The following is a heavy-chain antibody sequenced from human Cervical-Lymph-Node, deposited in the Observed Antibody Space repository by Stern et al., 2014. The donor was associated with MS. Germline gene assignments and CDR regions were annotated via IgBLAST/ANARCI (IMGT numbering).Heavy chain of an antibody. J-gene: IGHJ4*02. CDR2: MNHNSGNT. CDR1: GYTFTSYD. Sequence: QVQLVQSGAEVKKPGASVKVSCKASGYTFTSYDINWVRQATGQGLEWMGWMNHNSGNTGYAQKFQGRVTMTRNTSISTAYMELSSLRSEATAVYYCARVLNFGGATGYWGQGTLVTVSS. D-gene: IGHD3-16*01. V-gene: IGHV1-8*01. CDR3: ARVLNFGGATGY.